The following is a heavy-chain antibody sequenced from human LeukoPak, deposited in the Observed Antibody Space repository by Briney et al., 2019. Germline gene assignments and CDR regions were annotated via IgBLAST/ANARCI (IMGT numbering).Heavy chain of an antibody. Sequence: ASVKVSCKASGYTFTSYAMHWVRQAPGQRLECMGWINAGNGNTKYSQKFQGRVTITRDTSASTAYMDLSSLRSEDTAVYYCARNTETAIPLPYYFDYWGQGTLVAVSS. CDR2: INAGNGNT. D-gene: IGHD2-21*02. V-gene: IGHV1-3*01. CDR3: ARNTETAIPLPYYFDY. J-gene: IGHJ4*02. CDR1: GYTFTSYA.